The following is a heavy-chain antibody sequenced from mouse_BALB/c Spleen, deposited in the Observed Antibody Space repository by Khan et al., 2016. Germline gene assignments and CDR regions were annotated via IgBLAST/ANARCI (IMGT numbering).Heavy chain of an antibody. Sequence: EVELVESGGGLVQPGGSLKLSCAASGFTFSTYAMSWVRQTPDKRLELVATINSNGGSTYYPDNVKGRFTISRDNAKNTLYLQMSRLKSVDTAMYYCARVRQAVDYWGQGTSVTVSS. CDR3: ARVRQAVDY. CDR1: GFTFSTYA. D-gene: IGHD2-14*01. V-gene: IGHV5-6-3*01. J-gene: IGHJ4*01. CDR2: INSNGGST.